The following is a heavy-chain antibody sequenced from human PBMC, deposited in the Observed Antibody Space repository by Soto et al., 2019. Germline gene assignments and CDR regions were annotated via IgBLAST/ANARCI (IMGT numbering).Heavy chain of an antibody. CDR2: ISGSGGST. J-gene: IGHJ2*01. V-gene: IGHV3-23*01. D-gene: IGHD3-10*02. CDR3: QAEDGIRDVRSVSAFLLNRSSDL. Sequence: KGLEWVSAISGSGGSTYYEDSVKGRFTISRDNSKNKLYLQMNSLRAEDTAVFFFQAEDGIRDVRSVSAFLLNRSSDL.